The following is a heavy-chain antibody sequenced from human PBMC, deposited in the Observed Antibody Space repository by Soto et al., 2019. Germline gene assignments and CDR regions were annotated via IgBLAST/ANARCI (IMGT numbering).Heavy chain of an antibody. Sequence: SETLSLTCTVSGGSISSGGYYWSWIRQHPGKGLEWIGYIYYSGSTYYNPSLKSRVTISVDTSKNQFSLKLSSVTAADTAVYYCATYCSSTSCYFPNDAFDIWGQGTMVTVSS. CDR1: GGSISSGGYY. J-gene: IGHJ3*02. CDR3: ATYCSSTSCYFPNDAFDI. D-gene: IGHD2-2*01. CDR2: IYYSGST. V-gene: IGHV4-31*03.